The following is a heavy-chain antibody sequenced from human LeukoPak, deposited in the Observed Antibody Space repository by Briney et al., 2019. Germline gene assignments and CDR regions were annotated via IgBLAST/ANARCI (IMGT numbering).Heavy chain of an antibody. V-gene: IGHV3-74*01. J-gene: IGHJ4*02. CDR1: GFTFGSYR. D-gene: IGHD4-17*01. CDR3: ARGGGDYRQLDY. CDR2: INGDGSST. Sequence: PGGSLRLSRAASGFTFGSYRMHWVRQAPGKGLVWVSRINGDGSSTAYADSVKGRFTISRDNAKNTLYLQMNGLRAEETAVYYCARGGGDYRQLDYWGQGTLVTVSS.